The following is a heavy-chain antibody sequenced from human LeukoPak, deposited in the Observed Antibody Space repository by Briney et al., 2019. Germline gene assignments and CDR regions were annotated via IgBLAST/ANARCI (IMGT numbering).Heavy chain of an antibody. Sequence: SETLSLTCTVSSGSISSGGYCWSWIRQHPGKGLEWIGYIYYSGSTYYNPSLKSRVTISVETSENQFSLKLSSVTAADTAVYYCACDYGSGSQREYFQHWGQGTLVTVSS. CDR3: ACDYGSGSQREYFQH. D-gene: IGHD3-10*01. CDR2: IYYSGST. CDR1: SGSISSGGYC. J-gene: IGHJ1*01. V-gene: IGHV4-31*03.